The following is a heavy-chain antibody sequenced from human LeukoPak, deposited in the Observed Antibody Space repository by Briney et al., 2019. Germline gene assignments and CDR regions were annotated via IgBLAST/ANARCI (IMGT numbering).Heavy chain of an antibody. V-gene: IGHV1-69*13. CDR1: GGTFSSYA. Sequence: SVRVSCKASGGTFSSYAISWVRQAPGQGLEWMGGIIPIFGTANYAQKFQGRVTITADESTSTAYMELSSLRSEDTAVYYCARDNREYCSSTSCYIALDYWGQGTLVTVSS. CDR2: IIPIFGTA. J-gene: IGHJ4*02. CDR3: ARDNREYCSSTSCYIALDY. D-gene: IGHD2-2*02.